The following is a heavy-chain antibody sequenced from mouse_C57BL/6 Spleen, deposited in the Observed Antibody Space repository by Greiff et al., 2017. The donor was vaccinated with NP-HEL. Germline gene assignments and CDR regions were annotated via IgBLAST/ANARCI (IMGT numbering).Heavy chain of an antibody. V-gene: IGHV1-82*01. CDR2: IYPGDGDT. Sequence: VQLQQSGPELVKPGASVKISCKASGYAFSSSWMNWVKQRPGKGLEWIGRIYPGDGDTNYNGKVKGKATLTADKSSSTAYMQLSSLTSEDSAVYFCARERDSSDFDYWGQGTTLTVSS. CDR3: ARERDSSDFDY. J-gene: IGHJ2*01. CDR1: GYAFSSSW. D-gene: IGHD3-2*02.